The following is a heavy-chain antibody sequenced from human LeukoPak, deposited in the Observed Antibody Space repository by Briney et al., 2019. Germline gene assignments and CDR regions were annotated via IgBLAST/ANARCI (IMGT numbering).Heavy chain of an antibody. CDR1: GFTFSSFW. V-gene: IGHV3-74*01. Sequence: GGSLRLSCAASGFTFSSFWMYWVRQAPGKGLMWVSHIKNDGSSTTYADSVKGRFTISRDNSKNTLYLQMNSLRAEDTAVYYCAKGPLLWDWGQGTLVTVSS. J-gene: IGHJ4*02. CDR3: AKGPLLWD. D-gene: IGHD2/OR15-2a*01. CDR2: IKNDGSST.